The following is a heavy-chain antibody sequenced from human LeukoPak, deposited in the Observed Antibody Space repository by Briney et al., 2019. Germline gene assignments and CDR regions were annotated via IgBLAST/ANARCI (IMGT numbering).Heavy chain of an antibody. CDR1: GGSISSSSYY. V-gene: IGHV4-39*07. CDR3: ARAAVYYGSGSYYTIDY. CDR2: IYYSGST. D-gene: IGHD3-10*01. Sequence: SETLSLTCTVSGGSISSSSYYWGWIRQPPGKGLEWIGSIYYSGSTYYNPSLKSRVTISVDTSKNQFSLKLSSVTAADTAVYYCARAAVYYGSGSYYTIDYWGQGTLVTVSS. J-gene: IGHJ4*02.